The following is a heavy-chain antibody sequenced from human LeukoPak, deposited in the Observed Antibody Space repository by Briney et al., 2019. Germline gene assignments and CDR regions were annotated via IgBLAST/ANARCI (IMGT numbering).Heavy chain of an antibody. Sequence: PGGSLRLSCAASGFTFSDYYMSWIRQAPGKGLEWVSYISSSGISIYYADSVKGRITVSRDNAKNSLYLQMNSLRAEDTAVYYCARSVYFGELFNANDYWGQGTLVTVSS. CDR1: GFTFSDYY. CDR2: ISSSGISI. CDR3: ARSVYFGELFNANDY. V-gene: IGHV3-11*04. D-gene: IGHD3-10*01. J-gene: IGHJ4*02.